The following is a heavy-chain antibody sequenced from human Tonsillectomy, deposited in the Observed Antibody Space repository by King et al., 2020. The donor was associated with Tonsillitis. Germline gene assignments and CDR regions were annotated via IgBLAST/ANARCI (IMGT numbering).Heavy chain of an antibody. Sequence: VQLVESGAEVKKPGASVKVSCKASGYTFTGYYMHWVRQAPGQGLQCMGWINPNSGGTNYAQNFQGRVTMTRDTSISTAYMELSRLRSDDTAVYYCARGGSSSSLNYYYGMDVWGQGTTVTVSS. V-gene: IGHV1-2*02. D-gene: IGHD6-13*01. J-gene: IGHJ6*02. CDR1: GYTFTGYY. CDR3: ARGGSSSSLNYYYGMDV. CDR2: INPNSGGT.